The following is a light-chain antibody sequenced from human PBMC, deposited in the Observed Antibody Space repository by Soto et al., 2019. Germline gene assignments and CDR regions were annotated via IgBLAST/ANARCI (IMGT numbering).Light chain of an antibody. CDR3: SSYTPSSTNV. Sequence: QSALTQPASVSGSPGQSITISCTGTSSDVGGYNYVSWYQQYPGKAPKLMIYDVTSRPSGVSNRFSGSKSGNTPSQTIPGLQAEDEADYHCSSYTPSSTNVFGTGTKLTVL. J-gene: IGLJ1*01. V-gene: IGLV2-14*03. CDR1: SSDVGGYNY. CDR2: DVT.